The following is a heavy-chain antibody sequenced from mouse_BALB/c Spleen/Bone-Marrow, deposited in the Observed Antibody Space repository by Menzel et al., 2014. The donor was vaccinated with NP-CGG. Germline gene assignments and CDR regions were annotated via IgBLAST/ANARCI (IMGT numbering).Heavy chain of an antibody. CDR2: INPYNGAT. CDR3: ARGIYYGGYFDY. Sequence: EVQLQQSGPELVKPGASVKISCKASGYSFTGYYMHWVKRSHVKSLEWIGRINPYNGATSYNQNFKDKASLTVDKSSSTAYMELHSLTSEDSAVYYCARGIYYGGYFDYWGQGTTLTVSS. J-gene: IGHJ2*01. D-gene: IGHD1-1*01. CDR1: GYSFTGYY. V-gene: IGHV1-26*01.